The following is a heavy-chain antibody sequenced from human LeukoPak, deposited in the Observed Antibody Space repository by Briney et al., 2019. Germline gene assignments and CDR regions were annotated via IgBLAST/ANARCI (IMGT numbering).Heavy chain of an antibody. Sequence: GRSLRLSCAASGFTFDDYAMHWVRQAPGKGLEWVSGISWNSGSIGYADSVKGRFTISRDNAKNSLYLQMNSLRAEDTALYYCAKGGIVRATSILNPWGQGTLVTVSS. J-gene: IGHJ5*02. CDR1: GFTFDDYA. D-gene: IGHD1-26*01. V-gene: IGHV3-9*01. CDR3: AKGGIVRATSILNP. CDR2: ISWNSGSI.